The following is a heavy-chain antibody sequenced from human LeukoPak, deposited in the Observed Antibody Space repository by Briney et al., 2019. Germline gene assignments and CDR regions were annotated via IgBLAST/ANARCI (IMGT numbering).Heavy chain of an antibody. CDR1: GGSISSSSYY. D-gene: IGHD1-26*01. CDR2: IYYSGST. V-gene: IGHV4-39*07. Sequence: SETLSLTCTVSGGSISSSSYYWGWIRQPPGKGLEWIGSIYYSGSTYYNPSLKSRVTISVDTSKNQFSLKLSSVTAADTAVYYCARDIRWEAAVDAFDIWGQGTMVTVSS. J-gene: IGHJ3*02. CDR3: ARDIRWEAAVDAFDI.